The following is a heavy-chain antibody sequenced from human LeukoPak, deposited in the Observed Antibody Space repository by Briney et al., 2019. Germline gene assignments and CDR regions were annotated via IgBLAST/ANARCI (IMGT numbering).Heavy chain of an antibody. J-gene: IGHJ4*02. CDR1: GFTFSSYS. CDR3: ARDGFQYCSSTCPSGFDY. D-gene: IGHD2-2*01. CDR2: ISSSSSYI. Sequence: GGSLRLSCAASGFTFSSYSMNWVRQAPGKGLEWVSSISSSSSYIYYADSVKGRFTISRDNAKNSLYLQMNSLRAEDTAVYYCARDGFQYCSSTCPSGFDYWGQGTLLTVSS. V-gene: IGHV3-21*01.